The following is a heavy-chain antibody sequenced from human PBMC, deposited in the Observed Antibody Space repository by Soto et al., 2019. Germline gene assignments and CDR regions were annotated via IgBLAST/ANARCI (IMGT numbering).Heavy chain of an antibody. CDR1: GFTFSDYW. Sequence: GGSLRLSCEASGFTFSDYWMSWVRQAPGKGPEWVANIKFDGSVKQYVDSVRGRFSISRDNSRNSLFLQMNSLRAGDTAIYYCVKDGGYCSSSTCYSPRNHYFDSWGQGTLVTVSS. CDR3: VKDGGYCSSSTCYSPRNHYFDS. J-gene: IGHJ4*02. CDR2: IKFDGSVK. V-gene: IGHV3-7*03. D-gene: IGHD2-2*01.